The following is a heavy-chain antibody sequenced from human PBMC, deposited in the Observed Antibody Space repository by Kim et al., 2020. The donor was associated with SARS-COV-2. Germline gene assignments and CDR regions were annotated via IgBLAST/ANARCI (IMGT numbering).Heavy chain of an antibody. D-gene: IGHD5-12*01. CDR1: GFTFDDYV. V-gene: IGHV3-9*01. J-gene: IGHJ6*02. Sequence: GGSLTLSCAASGFTFDDYVMHWVRQAPGKGLEWVSGISWNGSSIDYADSVKGRFTISRDNAKNSLYLQMNSLRAEDTALYYCGKDLTGVAYYGMELWGQGATVTVSS. CDR2: ISWNGSSI. CDR3: GKDLTGVAYYGMEL.